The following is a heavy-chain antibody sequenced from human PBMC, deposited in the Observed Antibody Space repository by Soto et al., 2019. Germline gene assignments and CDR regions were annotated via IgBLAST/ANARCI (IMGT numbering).Heavy chain of an antibody. CDR3: ARDKGRSRGSYYDY. D-gene: IGHD1-26*01. J-gene: IGHJ4*02. CDR2: IYSGGST. Sequence: PGGSLRLSCAASGGPVNSNYMNWVRQAPGKGLEWVSVIYSGGSTYYADSVKDRFTISRDDSKNTLYLQMNSLRAEDTAVYYCARDKGRSRGSYYDYWGQGTLVTVSS. V-gene: IGHV3-66*01. CDR1: GGPVNSNY.